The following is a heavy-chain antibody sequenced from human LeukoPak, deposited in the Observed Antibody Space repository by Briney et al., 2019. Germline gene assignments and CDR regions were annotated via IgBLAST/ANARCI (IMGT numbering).Heavy chain of an antibody. CDR1: GFTFSTYW. Sequence: PGGSLRLSCAASGFTFSTYWMSWVRQAPGKGLEWVVIIKQDGSAKFYVDSVKGRFTISRDNADNSLYLQMNSLRAEDTAVYYCARGDEYYFDYWGQGTLVTVSS. J-gene: IGHJ4*02. CDR2: IKQDGSAK. CDR3: ARGDEYYFDY. V-gene: IGHV3-7*01.